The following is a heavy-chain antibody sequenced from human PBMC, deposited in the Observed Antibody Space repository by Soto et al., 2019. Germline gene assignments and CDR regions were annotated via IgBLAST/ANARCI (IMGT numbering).Heavy chain of an antibody. CDR1: GGSVTSDGDY. CDR2: ISNSGST. V-gene: IGHV4-30-4*01. J-gene: IGHJ4*02. D-gene: IGHD5-18*01. CDR3: ATESGSTYGYFDH. Sequence: PSETLSLTYTASGGSVTSDGDYWTWIRQSPGKGLEWIGYISNSGSTGYNPSLKTRLSMSVDRSKNQFTLRLTSVTAADTAVYFCATESGSTYGYFDHWGQGTQVTVS.